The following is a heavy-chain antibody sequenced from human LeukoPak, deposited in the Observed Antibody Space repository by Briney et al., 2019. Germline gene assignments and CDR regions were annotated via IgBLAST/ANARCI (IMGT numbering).Heavy chain of an antibody. CDR2: IYSGGST. D-gene: IGHD5-12*01. CDR1: GFSVSRNY. CDR3: STGPIVAGEAFDY. V-gene: IGHV3-53*01. J-gene: IGHJ4*02. Sequence: GGSLRLSCAASGFSVSRNYMSWVRQAPGKGLEWVSVIYSGGSTYYADSVKGRFTIARHNSKNTLYLQMNSLKTEDTAVYYCSTGPIVAGEAFDYWGQGTLVTVSS.